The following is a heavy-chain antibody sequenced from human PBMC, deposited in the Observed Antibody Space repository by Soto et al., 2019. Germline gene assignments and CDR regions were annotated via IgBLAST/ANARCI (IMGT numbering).Heavy chain of an antibody. CDR3: ARVTDSSSQWFDP. CDR2: INHSGST. CDR1: GGSFSGYY. V-gene: IGHV4-34*01. J-gene: IGHJ5*02. D-gene: IGHD6-6*01. Sequence: QVQLQQWGAGLLKPSETLSLTCAVYGGSFSGYYWSWIRQPAGKGLEWIGEINHSGSTNYNPSLKSRVTISVDTSKNQFSLKLSSVTAADTAVYYCARVTDSSSQWFDPWGQGTLVTVSS.